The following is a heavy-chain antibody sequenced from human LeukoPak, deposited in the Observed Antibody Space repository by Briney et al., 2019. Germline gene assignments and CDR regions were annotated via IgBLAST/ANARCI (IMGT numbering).Heavy chain of an antibody. Sequence: TGGSLRLSCAASGFTFSSYGMHWVRQAPGKGLEWVAFIRYDGSNKYYADSVKGRFTISRDNSENTLYLQMNSLRAEDTAVYYCAKDSNPPRNSNYYYYMDVWGKGTTVTVSS. CDR3: AKDSNPPRNSNYYYYMDV. V-gene: IGHV3-30*02. D-gene: IGHD1/OR15-1a*01. CDR1: GFTFSSYG. J-gene: IGHJ6*03. CDR2: IRYDGSNK.